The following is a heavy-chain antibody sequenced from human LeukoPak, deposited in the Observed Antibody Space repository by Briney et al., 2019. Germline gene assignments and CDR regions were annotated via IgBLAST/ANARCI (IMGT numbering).Heavy chain of an antibody. D-gene: IGHD3-22*01. V-gene: IGHV4-34*01. CDR3: ARRPPSYYDSSGHFDY. CDR1: GGSFSGYY. Sequence: SETLSLTCAVYGGSFSGYYRSWIRQPPGKGLEWIGEINHSGSTNYNPSLKSRVTISVDTSKNQFSLKLSSVTAADTAVYYCARRPPSYYDSSGHFDYWGQGTLVTVSS. CDR2: INHSGST. J-gene: IGHJ4*02.